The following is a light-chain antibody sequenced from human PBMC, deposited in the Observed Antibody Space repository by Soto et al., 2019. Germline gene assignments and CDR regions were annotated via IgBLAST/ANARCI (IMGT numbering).Light chain of an antibody. J-gene: IGKJ3*01. CDR2: GAS. V-gene: IGKV1-33*01. CDR3: QRHDSLPEFT. Sequence: DIQMTQSPSSLSASVGDRVTITCQASQDISNYLNWYQQKPGKAPKTLIYGASNLETGVPSRFSVSGSGTDFTFTISSLQPEDIAKYYCQRHDSLPEFTVGPGTKVHLK. CDR1: QDISNY.